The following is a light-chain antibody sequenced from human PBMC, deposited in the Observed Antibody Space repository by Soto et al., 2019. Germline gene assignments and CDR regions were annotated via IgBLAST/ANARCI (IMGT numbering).Light chain of an antibody. CDR3: QQRINWPQVT. Sequence: EIVLTQSPATLSLSPGERATLSCRASRSVSSYLAWYQHKPGQAPRLLIYDASNRATGIPARFSGSGSGTDFTLTISSLEPEDFAVYYCQQRINWPQVTFGGGTKVEIK. J-gene: IGKJ4*01. CDR1: RSVSSY. V-gene: IGKV3-11*01. CDR2: DAS.